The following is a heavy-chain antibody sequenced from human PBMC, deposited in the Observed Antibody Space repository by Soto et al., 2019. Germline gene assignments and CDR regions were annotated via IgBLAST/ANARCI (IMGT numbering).Heavy chain of an antibody. D-gene: IGHD3-10*01. V-gene: IGHV3-9*01. CDR3: AKDSGGSGSYYPSIDY. CDR2: ISWNSGSI. CDR1: GFTFDDYA. J-gene: IGHJ4*02. Sequence: GGSLRLSCAASGFTFDDYAMHWVRQAPGKGLEWVSGISWNSGSIGYADSVKGRFTISRDNAKNSLYLQMNSLRAEDTALYYCAKDSGGSGSYYPSIDYWGQGTLVTVSS.